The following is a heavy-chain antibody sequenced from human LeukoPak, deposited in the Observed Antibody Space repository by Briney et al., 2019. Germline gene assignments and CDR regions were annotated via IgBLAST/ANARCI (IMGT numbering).Heavy chain of an antibody. J-gene: IGHJ6*02. Sequence: ASVKVSCKASGYTFTSNYMHWVRQAPGQGLEWMGIINPSGGSTSYAQKFQGRVTMTRDTSTSTVYMELSSLRSEDTAVYYCAKPQVGPLEYCSGGYCYSVYYYYGMDVWGQGTTVTVSS. CDR3: AKPQVGPLEYCSGGYCYSVYYYYGMDV. D-gene: IGHD2-15*01. V-gene: IGHV1-46*01. CDR1: GYTFTSNY. CDR2: INPSGGST.